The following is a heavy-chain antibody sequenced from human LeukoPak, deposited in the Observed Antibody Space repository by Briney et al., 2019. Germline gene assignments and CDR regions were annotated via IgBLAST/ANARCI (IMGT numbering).Heavy chain of an antibody. Sequence: SRTLSLTCTVSGGSISSGDYYWSWIRQPPGKGLEWIGRIYTSGSTNYNPSLKSRVTISVDTSKNQFSLKLSSVTAADTAVYYCAREYYYDSIDYFDYWGQGTLVTVSS. J-gene: IGHJ4*02. CDR2: IYTSGST. CDR1: GGSISSGDYY. V-gene: IGHV4-61*02. D-gene: IGHD3-22*01. CDR3: AREYYYDSIDYFDY.